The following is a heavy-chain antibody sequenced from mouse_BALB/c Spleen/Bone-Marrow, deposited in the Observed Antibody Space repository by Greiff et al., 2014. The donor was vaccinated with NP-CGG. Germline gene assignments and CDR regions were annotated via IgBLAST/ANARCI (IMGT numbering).Heavy chain of an antibody. V-gene: IGHV5-17*02. CDR3: ARSGSSSGYFDY. CDR2: ISSGSSTI. J-gene: IGHJ2*01. CDR1: GFTFSSFA. D-gene: IGHD1-1*01. Sequence: EVQLVESGGGLVQPGGSRKLSCAASGFTFSSFAMHWVRQAPEKGLEWVAYISSGSSTIYYADTVMGRFTISRDNPKNTLLLQMTSLRSEDTAMYYCARSGSSSGYFDYWGQGTTLTVSS.